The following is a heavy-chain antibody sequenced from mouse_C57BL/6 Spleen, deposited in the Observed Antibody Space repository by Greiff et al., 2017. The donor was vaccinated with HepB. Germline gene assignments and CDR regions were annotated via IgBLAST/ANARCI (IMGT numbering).Heavy chain of an antibody. CDR1: GFSLTSYG. CDR3: AKKGDYSNWFAY. J-gene: IGHJ3*01. Sequence: VKLVESGPGLVQPSQSLSITCTVSGFSLTSYGVHWVRQPPGKGLEWLGVIWSGGSTDYNAAFISRLSISKDNSKSQVFFKMNSLQADDTAIYYCAKKGDYSNWFAYWGQGTLVTVSA. D-gene: IGHD2-5*01. CDR2: IWSGGST. V-gene: IGHV2-4*01.